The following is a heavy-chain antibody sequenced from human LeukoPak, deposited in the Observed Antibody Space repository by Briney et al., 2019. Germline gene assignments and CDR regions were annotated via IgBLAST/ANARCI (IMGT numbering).Heavy chain of an antibody. Sequence: GGSLRLSCAASGFTFDDYAMHWVRQAPGKGLEWVSLISGDGGSTYYADSVKGRFTISRDNSKSSLYLQMNSLRTEDTALYYCAKAGPWGSYRSYFDYWGQGTLVTVSS. V-gene: IGHV3-43*02. D-gene: IGHD3-16*02. CDR1: GFTFDDYA. CDR2: ISGDGGST. CDR3: AKAGPWGSYRSYFDY. J-gene: IGHJ4*02.